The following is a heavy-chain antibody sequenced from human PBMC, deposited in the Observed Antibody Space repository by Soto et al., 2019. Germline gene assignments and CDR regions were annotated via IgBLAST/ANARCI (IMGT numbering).Heavy chain of an antibody. Sequence: EVQLVESGGGLVQPGGSLRLSCAASGFTFSSYWMHWVRQAPGKGLVWVSRINRDGRSTSYADSVKGRFTISRDNAKNTLYRQLSSLRYEDMAVYYWTRLGVAVVGSSTEYWFAPCGERTLVIVAS. D-gene: IGHD6-19*01. V-gene: IGHV3-74*01. CDR2: INRDGRST. CDR1: GFTFSSYW. CDR3: TRLGVAVVGSSTEYWFAP. J-gene: IGHJ5*02.